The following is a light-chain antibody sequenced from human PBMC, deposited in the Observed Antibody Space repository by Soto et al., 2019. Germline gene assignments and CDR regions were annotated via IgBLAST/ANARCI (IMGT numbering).Light chain of an antibody. Sequence: IQLTQSPSSLSASVGGRVTITCRASQDIAIYLAWYQQKPGEAPKLLIYAASTLETGVPSRFSGSGSGTDFTFTISSLQPEDIATYYCLQFHNLPTFGGGTKVDIK. V-gene: IGKV1-33*01. CDR1: QDIAIY. CDR3: LQFHNLPT. CDR2: AAS. J-gene: IGKJ4*01.